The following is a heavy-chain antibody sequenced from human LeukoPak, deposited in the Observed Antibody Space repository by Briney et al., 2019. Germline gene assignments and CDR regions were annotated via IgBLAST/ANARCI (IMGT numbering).Heavy chain of an antibody. Sequence: SSETLSLTCTVSGGSISSYYWSWIRQPPGKGLEWIGNIYYSGSTNYNPSLKSRVTISVDTSKNQFSLKLSSVTAADTAVYYCARSRYGFPLDYWGLGTLVTVSS. V-gene: IGHV4-59*08. J-gene: IGHJ4*02. CDR2: IYYSGST. D-gene: IGHD5-24*01. CDR3: ARSRYGFPLDY. CDR1: GGSISSYY.